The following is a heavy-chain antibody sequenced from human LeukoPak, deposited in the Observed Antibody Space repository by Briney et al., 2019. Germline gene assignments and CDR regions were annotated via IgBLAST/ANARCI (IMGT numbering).Heavy chain of an antibody. V-gene: IGHV3-48*04. Sequence: PGGSLRLSCAASGFTFSSYSMNWVRQAPGKGLEWVSYISSSSTIYYADSVKGRFTISRDNAKNSLYLQMNSLRAEDTAVYYCAREGRATYPLDYWGQGTLVTVSS. CDR3: AREGRATYPLDY. J-gene: IGHJ4*02. CDR1: GFTFSSYS. D-gene: IGHD5-12*01. CDR2: ISSSSTI.